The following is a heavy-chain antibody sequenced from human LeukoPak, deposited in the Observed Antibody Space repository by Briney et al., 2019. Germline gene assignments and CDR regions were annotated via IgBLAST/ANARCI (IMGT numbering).Heavy chain of an antibody. V-gene: IGHV3-30*18. CDR3: AKMDYGSGSYYKPSLGFFGDY. D-gene: IGHD3-10*01. CDR2: ISYDGSNK. J-gene: IGHJ4*02. Sequence: GGSLRLSCAASGFTFSDYYMSWIRQAPGKGLEWVAVISYDGSNKYYADSVKGRFTISRDNSKNTLYLQMNSLRAEDTAVYYCAKMDYGSGSYYKPSLGFFGDYWGQGTLVTVSS. CDR1: GFTFSDYY.